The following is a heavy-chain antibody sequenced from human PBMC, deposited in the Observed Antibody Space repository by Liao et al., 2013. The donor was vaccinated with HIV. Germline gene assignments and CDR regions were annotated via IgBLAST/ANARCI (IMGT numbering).Heavy chain of an antibody. CDR1: GGSINNHY. D-gene: IGHD2-21*01. J-gene: IGHJ4*02. CDR3: ARLQRWGLGYLDF. V-gene: IGHV4-4*07. Sequence: QMQLQESGPGLVKPSETLSLTCAVSGGSINNHYWNWIRQPAGRGLEWIGRIYTSGNTNYNPSLKSRVTMSVDTSKNQFSLKLTFVTAADTAVYYCARLQRWGLGYLDFWGQGALVTVSS. CDR2: IYTSGNT.